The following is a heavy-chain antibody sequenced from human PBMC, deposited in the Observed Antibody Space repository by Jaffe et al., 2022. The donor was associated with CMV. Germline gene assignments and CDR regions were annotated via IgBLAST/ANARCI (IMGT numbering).Heavy chain of an antibody. CDR2: IYTSGST. CDR3: ARDLYSSSSWYAYYYYGMDV. J-gene: IGHJ6*02. Sequence: QVQLQESGPGLVKPSETLSLTCTVSGGSISSYYWSWIRQPAGKGLEWIGRIYTSGSTNYNPSLKSRVTMSVDTSKNQFSLKLSSVTAADTAVYYCARDLYSSSSWYAYYYYGMDVWGQGTTVTVSS. D-gene: IGHD6-13*01. V-gene: IGHV4-4*07. CDR1: GGSISSYY.